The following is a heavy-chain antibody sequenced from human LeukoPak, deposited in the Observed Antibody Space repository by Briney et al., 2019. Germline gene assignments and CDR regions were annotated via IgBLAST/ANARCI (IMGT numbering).Heavy chain of an antibody. CDR2: INTDGTTT. V-gene: IGHV3-74*01. Sequence: GGSLRLSCAPSGFSFSDYWMHWVRQAPGKGLAWVSRINTDGTTTNHADSVMGRFTTSRDNAKNMLYLQMNSLRAEDTAVYYCVRGGLEPFDIWGQGTMVTVSS. CDR3: VRGGLEPFDI. CDR1: GFSFSDYW. J-gene: IGHJ3*02. D-gene: IGHD1-1*01.